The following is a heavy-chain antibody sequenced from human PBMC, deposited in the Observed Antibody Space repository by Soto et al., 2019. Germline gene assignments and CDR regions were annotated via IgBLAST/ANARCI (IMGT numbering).Heavy chain of an antibody. J-gene: IGHJ4*02. CDR1: GFSFSTYN. CDR2: ITDSSDTV. V-gene: IGHV3-48*02. Sequence: GWSLRLSCVASGFSFSTYNMNWVRQAPGKGLEWVSYITDSSDTVHYADSVRGRFTMSRDNAESSLYLQMNSLRDEDTAVYFCARDFGHGYYLDYWGRGTLVTVSS. CDR3: ARDFGHGYYLDY. D-gene: IGHD3-3*01.